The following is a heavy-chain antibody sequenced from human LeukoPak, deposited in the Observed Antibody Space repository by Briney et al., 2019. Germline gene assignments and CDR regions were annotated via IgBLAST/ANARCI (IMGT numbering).Heavy chain of an antibody. Sequence: SETLSLTCTVSGGSISSYYWSWIRQPPGKGLEWIGYIYYSGSTNYNPSLKSRVTISVDTSKNQFSLKLSSVTAADTAVYYCARVEMATISFDYWGQGILVTVSS. V-gene: IGHV4-59*08. CDR3: ARVEMATISFDY. J-gene: IGHJ4*02. CDR1: GGSISSYY. D-gene: IGHD5-24*01. CDR2: IYYSGST.